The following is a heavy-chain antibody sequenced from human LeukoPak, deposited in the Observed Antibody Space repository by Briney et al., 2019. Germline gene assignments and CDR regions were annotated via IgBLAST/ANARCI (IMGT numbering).Heavy chain of an antibody. CDR1: GFTFSSYA. D-gene: IGHD3-16*01. Sequence: GGSLRLSCAASGFTFSSYAMHWVRQAPGKGLEWVAVISYDGSNKYYADSVKGRFTISRDNSKNTLYLQMSSLRAEDTAVYYCARSWGGWGYYFDYWGQGTLVTVSS. J-gene: IGHJ4*02. CDR3: ARSWGGWGYYFDY. CDR2: ISYDGSNK. V-gene: IGHV3-30-3*01.